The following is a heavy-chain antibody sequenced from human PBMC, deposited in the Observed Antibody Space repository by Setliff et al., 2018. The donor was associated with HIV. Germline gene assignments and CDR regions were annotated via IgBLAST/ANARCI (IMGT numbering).Heavy chain of an antibody. V-gene: IGHV3-9*01. CDR3: AKGGGAMKYFVDY. CDR1: GFTFDDYA. D-gene: IGHD3-16*01. Sequence: SLRLSCAASGFTFDDYAMHWVRQAPGKGLEWVSGISWNSGSIGYADSVKGRFTISRDNAKNSVYLQMNSLRAEDTALYYCAKGGGAMKYFVDYWGQGTLVTVSS. J-gene: IGHJ4*02. CDR2: ISWNSGSI.